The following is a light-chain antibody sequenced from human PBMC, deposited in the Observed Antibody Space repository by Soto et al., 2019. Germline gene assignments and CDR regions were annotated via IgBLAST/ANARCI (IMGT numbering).Light chain of an antibody. CDR3: SSYTAYTTHV. CDR1: DSDVGAFNY. CDR2: DVS. Sequence: QSALTQPASVSGAPGQSITISCTGADSDVGAFNYVSWYQQFAGKAPKLIIYDVSSRPSGISNRFSGSKSDNTASLTISGLQAEDEADYFCSSYTAYTTHVFGTGTKLTVL. V-gene: IGLV2-14*03. J-gene: IGLJ1*01.